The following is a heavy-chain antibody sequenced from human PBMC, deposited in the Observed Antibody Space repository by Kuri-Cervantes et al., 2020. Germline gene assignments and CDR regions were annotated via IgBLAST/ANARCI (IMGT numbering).Heavy chain of an antibody. V-gene: IGHV4-34*01. Sequence: GSLRLSCAVYGGSFSGYYWSWIRQPPGKGLEWIGSIYHSGSTYYNPSLKSRVTISVDTSKNQFSLKLSSVTAADTAVYYCARGLYGVATGTDYYYYMDVWGKGTTVTVSS. D-gene: IGHD1-1*01. CDR1: GGSFSGYY. CDR2: IYHSGST. CDR3: ARGLYGVATGTDYYYYMDV. J-gene: IGHJ6*03.